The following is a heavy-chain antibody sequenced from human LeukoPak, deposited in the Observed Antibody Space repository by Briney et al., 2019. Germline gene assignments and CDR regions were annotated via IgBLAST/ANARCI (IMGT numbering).Heavy chain of an antibody. D-gene: IGHD3-9*01. V-gene: IGHV1-2*02. CDR2: INPNSGGT. CDR3: ARVREVLRYFDWLAY. J-gene: IGHJ4*02. Sequence: ASVKVSCKASGYTFTGYYMHWVRQAPGQGLEWVGWINPNSGGTNYAQKFQGRVTMTRDTSISTAYMELSRLRSDDTAVYYCARVREVLRYFDWLAYWGQGTLVTVSS. CDR1: GYTFTGYY.